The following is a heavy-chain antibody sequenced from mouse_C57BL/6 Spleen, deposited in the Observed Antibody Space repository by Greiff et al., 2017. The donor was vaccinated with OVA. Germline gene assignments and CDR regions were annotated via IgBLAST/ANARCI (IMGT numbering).Heavy chain of an antibody. J-gene: IGHJ2*01. V-gene: IGHV3-6*01. CDR1: GYSITSGYY. D-gene: IGHD1-1*01. CDR2: ISYDGSN. Sequence: DVKLQESGPGLVKPSQSLSLTCSVTGYSITSGYYWNWIRQFPGNKLEWMGYISYDGSNNYNPSLKNRISITRDTSKNQFFLKLNSVTTEDTATYYCARRVYGSIDYWGQGTTLTVSS. CDR3: ARRVYGSIDY.